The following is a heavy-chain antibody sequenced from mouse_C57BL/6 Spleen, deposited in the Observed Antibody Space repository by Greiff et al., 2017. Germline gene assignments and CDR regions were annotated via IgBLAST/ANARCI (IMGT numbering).Heavy chain of an antibody. V-gene: IGHV1-53*01. D-gene: IGHD2-4*01. CDR2: INPSNGGT. CDR1: GYTFTSYW. J-gene: IGHJ4*01. CDR3: ARSAWDYDYGLYAMDY. Sequence: QVQLQQPGTELVKPGASVKLSCKASGYTFTSYWMHWVKQRPGQGLEWIGNINPSNGGTNYNEKFKSKATLTVDKSSSTAYMQLSSLTSEDSAVYYGARSAWDYDYGLYAMDYWGQGTSVTVSA.